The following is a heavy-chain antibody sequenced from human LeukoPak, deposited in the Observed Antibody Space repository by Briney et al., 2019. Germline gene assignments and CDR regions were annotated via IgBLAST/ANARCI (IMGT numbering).Heavy chain of an antibody. CDR3: ARDRGNCGGDCPVHAFDI. CDR2: IYYSGST. CDR1: GGSISSYY. Sequence: SETLSLTCTVSGGSISSYYWSWIRQPPGKGLEWIGYIYYSGSTNYNPSLKSRVTISVDTSKNQFSLKLSSVTAADTAVYYCARDRGNCGGDCPVHAFDIWGQGTMVTVSS. V-gene: IGHV4-59*12. D-gene: IGHD2-21*02. J-gene: IGHJ3*02.